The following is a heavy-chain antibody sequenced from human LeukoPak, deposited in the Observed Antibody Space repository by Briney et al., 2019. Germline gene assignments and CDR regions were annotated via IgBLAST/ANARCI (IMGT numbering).Heavy chain of an antibody. V-gene: IGHV3-23*01. CDR2: LSVSGGST. CDR3: AKLVTAIGGWYFDY. CDR1: GFTFSNYA. J-gene: IGHJ4*02. Sequence: GSLRLSCAASGFTFSNYAMSWVRQAPGKGLEWVSSLSVSGGSTYYADSVKGRFTISRDNSKNTLYLQMNSLRAEDTAVYYCAKLVTAIGGWYFDYWGQGTLVTVSS. D-gene: IGHD2-21*02.